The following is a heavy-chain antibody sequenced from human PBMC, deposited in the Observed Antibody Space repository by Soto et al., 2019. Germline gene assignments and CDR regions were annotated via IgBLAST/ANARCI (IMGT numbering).Heavy chain of an antibody. D-gene: IGHD2-21*02. J-gene: IGHJ6*02. V-gene: IGHV1-46*01. CDR3: ARHALIVVLTARPPAGHGMDV. Sequence: ASVKVSCKASGYTFTSYYMHWVRQAPGQGLEWMGIINPSGGSTSYAQKFQGRVTMTKDTSTSTVYMELSSLRSEETAVYYCARHALIVVLTARPPAGHGMDVWRQGTTVTVSS. CDR2: INPSGGST. CDR1: GYTFTSYY.